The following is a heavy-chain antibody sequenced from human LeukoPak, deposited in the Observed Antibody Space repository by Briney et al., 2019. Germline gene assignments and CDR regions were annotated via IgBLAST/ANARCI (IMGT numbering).Heavy chain of an antibody. J-gene: IGHJ6*02. CDR3: ARDKIVGDSSGYSIYYYGMDV. CDR2: INAGNGNT. V-gene: IGHV1-3*01. CDR1: GYTFTNYA. D-gene: IGHD3-22*01. Sequence: TSVKVSCKAFGYTFTNYAMHWVRQAPGQRLEWMGWINAGNGNTKYSQKFQGRVTITSDTSASTAYMELSSLRSEDTAVYYCARDKIVGDSSGYSIYYYGMDVWGQGTTVTVSS.